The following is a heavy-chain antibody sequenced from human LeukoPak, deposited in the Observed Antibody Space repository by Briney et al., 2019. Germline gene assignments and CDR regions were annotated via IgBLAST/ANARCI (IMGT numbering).Heavy chain of an antibody. Sequence: ASVKVSCKASGYTFTSYYMHWVRQATGQGLEWMGWMNPNSGNTGYAQKFQGRVTITRNTSISTAYMELSSLRSEDTAVYYCARGIRAYSWFDPWGQGTLVTVSS. CDR2: MNPNSGNT. J-gene: IGHJ5*02. CDR3: ARGIRAYSWFDP. D-gene: IGHD2-21*01. CDR1: GYTFTSYY. V-gene: IGHV1-8*03.